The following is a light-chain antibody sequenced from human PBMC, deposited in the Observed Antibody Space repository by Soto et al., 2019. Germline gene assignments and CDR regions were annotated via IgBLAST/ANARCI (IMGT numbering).Light chain of an antibody. CDR2: DAS. CDR1: QSINNY. J-gene: IGKJ2*01. CDR3: QQRAGRPYT. V-gene: IGKV3-11*01. Sequence: DIVLTQSPGTLSLSPGERITLSCRASQSINNYLAWYQQKPGQAPRLLIYDASNRATGIPSRFSGRGSGTDFTLRISGLEPEDFATYYCQQRAGRPYTFGQGTRLEIK.